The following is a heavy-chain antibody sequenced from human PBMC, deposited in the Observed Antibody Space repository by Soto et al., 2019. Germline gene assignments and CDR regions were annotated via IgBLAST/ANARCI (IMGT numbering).Heavy chain of an antibody. CDR2: IIPILGIA. J-gene: IGHJ6*02. V-gene: IGHV1-69*04. Sequence: ASVKVSCKASGGTFSSYAISWVRQAPGQGLEWMGRIIPILGIANYAQKFQGRVTITADKSTSTAYMELSSLRSEDTAVYYCARGRLLGQRGEDILTGYYYYYGMDVWGQGTTVTVSS. D-gene: IGHD3-9*01. CDR1: GGTFSSYA. CDR3: ARGRLLGQRGEDILTGYYYYYGMDV.